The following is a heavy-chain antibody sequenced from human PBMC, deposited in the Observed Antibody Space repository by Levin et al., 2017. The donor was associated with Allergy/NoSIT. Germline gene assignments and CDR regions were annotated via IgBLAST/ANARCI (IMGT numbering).Heavy chain of an antibody. J-gene: IGHJ6*02. CDR3: ARDGMVHEIQYYYGMDV. CDR2: IYHSGST. D-gene: IGHD2-8*01. V-gene: IGHV4-39*07. Sequence: SETLSLTCTVSGGSISTSSYYWGWIRQPPGKGLEWIGNIYHSGSTYYTPSLRSRVTISVDTSKNQFSLRVNSVTAADTAVYYCARDGMVHEIQYYYGMDVWGQGTTVTVSS. CDR1: GGSISTSSYY.